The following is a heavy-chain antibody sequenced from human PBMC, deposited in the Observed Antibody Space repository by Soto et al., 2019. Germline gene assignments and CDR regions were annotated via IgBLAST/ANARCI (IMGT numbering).Heavy chain of an antibody. D-gene: IGHD2-21*02. V-gene: IGHV4-30-2*01. J-gene: IGHJ4*02. CDR2: IYHSGST. CDR3: ARASGGDLDY. CDR1: GGSISSGGYS. Sequence: SETLSLTCAVSGGSISSGGYSWSWIRQPPGKGLEWIGYIYHSGSTYYNPSLKSRVTISVDRSKNQFSLKLSSVTAADTAVYYCARASGGDLDYWGQGTLVTVSS.